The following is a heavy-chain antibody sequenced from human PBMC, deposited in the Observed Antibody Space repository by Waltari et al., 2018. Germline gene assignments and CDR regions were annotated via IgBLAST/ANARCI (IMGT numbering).Heavy chain of an antibody. CDR3: AKDPGLYYFDY. Sequence: EVPLLESGGGLLLPGGSLRLSCPASGFTFSGLALSWLRQAPGKGLEWVSAISGSGGSTYYADSVKGRFTISRDKSKNTLDLQMNSRRAEDTAVYYCAKDPGLYYFDYWGQGTLVTVSS. CDR1: GFTFSGLA. V-gene: IGHV3-23*01. J-gene: IGHJ4*02. CDR2: ISGSGGST.